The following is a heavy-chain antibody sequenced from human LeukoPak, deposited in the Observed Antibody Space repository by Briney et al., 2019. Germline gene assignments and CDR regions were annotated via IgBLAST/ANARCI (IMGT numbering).Heavy chain of an antibody. CDR1: GGSISSYY. Sequence: PSETLSLTCTVSGGSISSYYWSWIRQPPGKGLEWIGYIYYSGSTNYNPSLKSRVTISVDTSKNQFSLKLSSVTAADTAVYYCARGLSYLYYYGMDVWGQGTTVTVSS. J-gene: IGHJ6*02. CDR2: IYYSGST. CDR3: ARGLSYLYYYGMDV. V-gene: IGHV4-59*01. D-gene: IGHD1-26*01.